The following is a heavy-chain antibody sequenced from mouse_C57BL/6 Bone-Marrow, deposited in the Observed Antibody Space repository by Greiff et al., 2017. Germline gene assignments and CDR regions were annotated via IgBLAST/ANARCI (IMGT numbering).Heavy chain of an antibody. J-gene: IGHJ4*01. V-gene: IGHV1-19*01. Sequence: VQLKQSGPVLVKPGASVKMSCKASGYTFTDYYMNWVKQSHGKSLEWIGVINPYNGGTSYNQKFKGKATLTVDKSSSTAYMELNSLTSEDSAVYYCARALLRYYAMDYWGQGTSVTVSS. CDR1: GYTFTDYY. CDR2: INPYNGGT. D-gene: IGHD1-1*01. CDR3: ARALLRYYAMDY.